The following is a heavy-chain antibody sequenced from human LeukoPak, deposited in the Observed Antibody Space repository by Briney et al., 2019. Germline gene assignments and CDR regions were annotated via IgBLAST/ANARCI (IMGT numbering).Heavy chain of an antibody. CDR1: GGSISSYY. D-gene: IGHD3-16*01. CDR2: IYYSGST. V-gene: IGHV4-59*01. J-gene: IGHJ3*02. Sequence: SETLSLTCTVSGGSISSYYWSWIRHHPRRGLEWIGYIYYSGSTNYNPSLRSRVTISVDTCKTQFSLTLSSVTAADTAVYYCAGLMTQGRAFDIWGQGTMVTVSS. CDR3: AGLMTQGRAFDI.